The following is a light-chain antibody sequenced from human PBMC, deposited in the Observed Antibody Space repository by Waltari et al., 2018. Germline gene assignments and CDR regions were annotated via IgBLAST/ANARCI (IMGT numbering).Light chain of an antibody. CDR2: DAS. J-gene: IGKJ3*01. V-gene: IGKV3-11*01. CDR3: QQRANSPIT. Sequence: EIVLTQSPATLSLSPGERATRPCKPSQSISHYLAWYQQKPAQTPRLLIFDASNRATGIPARFSGRGSGTDFTLTISSLEPEDFAVYYCQQRANSPITFGPGTTVDIK. CDR1: QSISHY.